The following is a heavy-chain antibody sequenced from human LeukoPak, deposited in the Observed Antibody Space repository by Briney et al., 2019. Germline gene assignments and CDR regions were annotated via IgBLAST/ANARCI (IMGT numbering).Heavy chain of an antibody. CDR3: ARDSSGWYKGPPIDY. CDR2: ISAYNGNT. V-gene: IGHV1-18*01. D-gene: IGHD6-19*01. Sequence: ASVKVSCKASGYTFTSHGISWVRQAPGQGLEWMGWISAYNGNTNYAQKLQGRVTMTTDTSTSTAYMELRSLRSDDTAVYYCARDSSGWYKGPPIDYWGQGTLVTVSS. J-gene: IGHJ4*02. CDR1: GYTFTSHG.